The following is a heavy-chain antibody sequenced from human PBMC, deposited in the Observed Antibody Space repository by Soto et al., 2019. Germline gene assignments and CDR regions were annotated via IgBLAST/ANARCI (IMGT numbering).Heavy chain of an antibody. Sequence: GGSLRLSCAASGFTFSSYSMNWVRQAPGKGLEWVSYISSSSSTIYYADSVKGRFTISRDNAKNSLYLQMNSLRAEDTAVYYCARERGGPFSMDVWGKGTTVTVSS. D-gene: IGHD2-15*01. V-gene: IGHV3-48*01. J-gene: IGHJ6*04. CDR1: GFTFSSYS. CDR2: ISSSSSTI. CDR3: ARERGGPFSMDV.